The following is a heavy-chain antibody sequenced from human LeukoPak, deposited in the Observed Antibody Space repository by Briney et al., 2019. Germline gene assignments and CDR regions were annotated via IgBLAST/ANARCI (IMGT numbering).Heavy chain of an antibody. CDR1: GYTFTSYG. CDR3: ARDGGAVGAFNYYYYGMDV. D-gene: IGHD3-10*01. Sequence: ASVKVSCKASGYTFTSYGISWVRQAPGQGLEWMGWISAYSGNTNYAQKLQGRVTMTTDTSTSTAYMELRSLRSDDTAVYYCARDGGAVGAFNYYYYGMDVWGQGTTVTVSS. CDR2: ISAYSGNT. V-gene: IGHV1-18*01. J-gene: IGHJ6*02.